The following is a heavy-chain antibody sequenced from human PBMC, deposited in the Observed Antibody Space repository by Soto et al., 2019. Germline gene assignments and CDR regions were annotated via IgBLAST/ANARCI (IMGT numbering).Heavy chain of an antibody. D-gene: IGHD3-9*01. CDR3: ARGKVSEDILTGDHTYDHYYGMDV. V-gene: IGHV6-1*01. CDR2: TYYRSKWYN. Sequence: KTLSLTCAISEDSVSSNSAAWNWIRQSPSRGLEWLGRTYYRSKWYNDYAVSVKSRITINPDTSKNQFSLQLNSVTPEDTAVYYGARGKVSEDILTGDHTYDHYYGMDV. CDR1: EDSVSSNSAA. J-gene: IGHJ6*01.